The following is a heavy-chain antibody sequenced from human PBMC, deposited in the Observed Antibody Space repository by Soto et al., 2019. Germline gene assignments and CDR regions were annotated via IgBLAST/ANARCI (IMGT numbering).Heavy chain of an antibody. CDR2: IYYSGST. CDR1: GGSISSYY. J-gene: IGHJ6*02. D-gene: IGHD2-8*01. CDR3: ARDIMGTNYHYYGMAV. V-gene: IGHV4-59*01. Sequence: PSETLSLTCTVSGGSISSYYWSWIRQPPGKGLEWIGYIYYSGSTNYNPSLKSRVTISVDTSKNQFSLKLSSVTAADTAVYYCARDIMGTNYHYYGMAVWGQGTTVTVSS.